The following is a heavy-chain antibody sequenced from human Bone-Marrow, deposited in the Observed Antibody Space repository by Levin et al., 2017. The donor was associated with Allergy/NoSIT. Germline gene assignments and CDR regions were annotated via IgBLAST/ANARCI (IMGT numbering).Heavy chain of an antibody. D-gene: IGHD3-16*01. CDR3: AKMMRGNNYVLGFCDS. Sequence: QSGGSLRLSCAASGFTFSTYAMGWVRQAPGKGLEWVSSVGTNGDSTYYADSVKGRFTISRDNSRNTLYLQMNSLRAEDTAVYYCAKMMRGNNYVLGFCDSWGQGILVTVSS. V-gene: IGHV3-23*01. CDR1: GFTFSTYA. CDR2: VGTNGDST. J-gene: IGHJ4*02.